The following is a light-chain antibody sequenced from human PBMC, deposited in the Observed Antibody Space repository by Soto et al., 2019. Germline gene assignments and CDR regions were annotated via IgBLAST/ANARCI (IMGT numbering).Light chain of an antibody. J-gene: IGKJ1*01. CDR2: DAS. Sequence: EIVLTQSPGTLSLSPGERATLSCRASESVSRSYLAWYQQKPAQAPRLLIYDASNRATGIPSRFSGSGSGTDFTLTIGGLEPEDFAVYYCQPNGSLPPTFGQGTKVEIK. V-gene: IGKV3-20*01. CDR3: QPNGSLPPT. CDR1: ESVSRSY.